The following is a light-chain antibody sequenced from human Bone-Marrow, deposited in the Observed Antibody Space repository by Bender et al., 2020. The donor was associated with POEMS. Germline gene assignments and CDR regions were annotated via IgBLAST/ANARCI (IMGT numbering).Light chain of an antibody. CDR1: SSDVGRYNY. CDR2: DVR. J-gene: IGLJ1*01. V-gene: IGLV2-11*01. Sequence: QSALTQPRSVSGSPGQSVTISCTGTSSDVGRYNYVSWYQQYPGKAPKLFIYDVRKRPSGVPDRFSGAKSGDTASLTISWLQAEDEADYYCCSYVGSSALNYVFGTGTNVTVL. CDR3: CSYVGSSALNYV.